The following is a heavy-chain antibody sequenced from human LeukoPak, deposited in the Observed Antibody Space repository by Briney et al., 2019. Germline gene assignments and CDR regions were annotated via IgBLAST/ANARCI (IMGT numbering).Heavy chain of an antibody. J-gene: IGHJ4*02. CDR1: GFTFRDFS. CDR3: AKGNNSFSFNFDY. V-gene: IGHV3-43*02. D-gene: IGHD1-14*01. CDR2: ISGDGGAT. Sequence: GGSLRLSCAASGFTFRDFSMHWVRQVPGKGLKWVSLISGDGGATHYADSVKGRFTISRDNSKNSVYLQMSSLRVEDTAFYYCAKGNNSFSFNFDYCGQGTLVTVSS.